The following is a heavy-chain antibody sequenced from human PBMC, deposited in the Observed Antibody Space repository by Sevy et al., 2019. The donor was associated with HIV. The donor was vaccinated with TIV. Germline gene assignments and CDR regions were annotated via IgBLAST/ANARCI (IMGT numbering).Heavy chain of an antibody. V-gene: IGHV3-23*01. CDR3: ARNTASSAQIGYFQH. Sequence: GGSLRLSCAASGFTFSSYAMSWVRQAPGKGLEWVSAISGSGGSTYYADSVKGRFTISRDNSKNTLYLQMNSLGAEDTAVYYCARNTASSAQIGYFQHWGQGTLVTVSS. J-gene: IGHJ1*01. CDR1: GFTFSSYA. D-gene: IGHD3-22*01. CDR2: ISGSGGST.